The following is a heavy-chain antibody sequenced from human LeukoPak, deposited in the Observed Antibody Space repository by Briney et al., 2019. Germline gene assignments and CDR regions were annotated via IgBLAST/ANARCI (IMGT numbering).Heavy chain of an antibody. CDR3: AAMAWG. CDR2: IKSDGSTT. V-gene: IGHV3-74*01. Sequence: PGGSLRLPCAASGFTFSSYWMHWVRQAPGKGLVWVSRIKSDGSTTDYADSVRGRFTISRDNAKNTVYLQMNSLRAEDTAVYYCAAMAWGWGQGTLVTVSS. D-gene: IGHD1-26*01. CDR1: GFTFSSYW. J-gene: IGHJ4*02.